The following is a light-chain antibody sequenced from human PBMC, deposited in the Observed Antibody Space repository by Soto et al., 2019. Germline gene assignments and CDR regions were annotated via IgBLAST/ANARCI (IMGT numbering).Light chain of an antibody. CDR1: QSISTC. CDR3: QQYTSYST. J-gene: IGKJ1*01. CDR2: KAS. Sequence: QMTQSPSTLSASVGDTVTITCRARQSISTCLAWYQQKPGKAPKLPIYKASTLESGVPSRFSGSGSGTEFTRTISSLQPDDFATYYCQQYTSYSTFGQGTKVEIK. V-gene: IGKV1-5*03.